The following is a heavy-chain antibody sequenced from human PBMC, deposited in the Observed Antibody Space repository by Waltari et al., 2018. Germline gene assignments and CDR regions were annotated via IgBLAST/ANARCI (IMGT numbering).Heavy chain of an antibody. CDR1: GGTFSSYA. CDR2: ISPIFGTA. Sequence: QVQLVQSGAEVKKPGSSVKVSCKASGGTFSSYAISWVRQAPGQGLEWMGGISPIFGTANYAQKFQGRVTITADESTSTAYMELSSLRSEDTAVYYCASRMAPFIAAAGTGEDYWGQGTLVTVSS. CDR3: ASRMAPFIAAAGTGEDY. D-gene: IGHD6-13*01. V-gene: IGHV1-69*12. J-gene: IGHJ4*02.